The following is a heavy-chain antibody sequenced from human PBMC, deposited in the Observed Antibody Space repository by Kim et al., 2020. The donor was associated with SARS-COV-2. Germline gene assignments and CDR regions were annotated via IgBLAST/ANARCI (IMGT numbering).Heavy chain of an antibody. CDR3: ARHYEETSYAFDI. D-gene: IGHD2-2*01. Sequence: GESLKISCKGSGYSFTSYWISWVRQMPGKGLEWMGRIDPSDSYTNYSPSFQGHVTISADKSISTAYLQWSSLKASDTAMYYCARHYEETSYAFDIWGQGTMVTVSS. V-gene: IGHV5-10-1*01. J-gene: IGHJ3*02. CDR1: GYSFTSYW. CDR2: IDPSDSYT.